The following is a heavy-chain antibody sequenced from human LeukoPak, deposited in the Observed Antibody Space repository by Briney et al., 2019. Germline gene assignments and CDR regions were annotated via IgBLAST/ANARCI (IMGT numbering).Heavy chain of an antibody. CDR2: IYYSGST. Sequence: SETLSLTCTVSGGSISSYYWSWIRQPPGKGLEWIGYIYYSGSTNYNPSLKSRVTISVDTSKNQFSLKLSSVTAADTAVYYCARDISYGSGSYSNNWFDPWGQGTLVTVSS. V-gene: IGHV4-59*01. D-gene: IGHD3-10*01. CDR1: GGSISSYY. J-gene: IGHJ5*02. CDR3: ARDISYGSGSYSNNWFDP.